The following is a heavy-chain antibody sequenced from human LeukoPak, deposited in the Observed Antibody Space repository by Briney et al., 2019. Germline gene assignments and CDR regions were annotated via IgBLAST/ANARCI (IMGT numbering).Heavy chain of an antibody. CDR3: ARPQNVLLWFGELFFGMDV. J-gene: IGHJ6*02. CDR2: ISDDGGNK. Sequence: GGSLRLSCAASGFTFSSYGMHWVRQAPGKGLEWVAVISDDGGNKYYADSVKGRFTISRDNSKSTLYLQMNSLRAEDTAVYYCARPQNVLLWFGELFFGMDVWGQGTTVTVSS. CDR1: GFTFSSYG. V-gene: IGHV3-30*03. D-gene: IGHD3-10*01.